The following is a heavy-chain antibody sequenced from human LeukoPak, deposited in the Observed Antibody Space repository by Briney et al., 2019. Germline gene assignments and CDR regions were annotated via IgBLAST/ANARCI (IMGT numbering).Heavy chain of an antibody. D-gene: IGHD3-3*01. Sequence: SETLSLTCAVYGGSFSGYYWSWIRQPPGKGLEWNGEINHSGSTNYIPSLKSRVTISVDTSKNQFSLKLSSVTAADTAVYYCARSEGYYDFWSGYSSAYYYYMDVWGKGTTVTVSS. CDR3: ARSEGYYDFWSGYSSAYYYYMDV. J-gene: IGHJ6*03. CDR2: INHSGST. V-gene: IGHV4-34*01. CDR1: GGSFSGYY.